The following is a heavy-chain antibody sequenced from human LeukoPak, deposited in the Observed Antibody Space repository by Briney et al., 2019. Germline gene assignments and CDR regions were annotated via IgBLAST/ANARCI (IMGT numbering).Heavy chain of an antibody. CDR2: ISYDGSNK. Sequence: PGGSLRLSCAASGFTFNSFGMHWVRQAPGKGLEWVAVISYDGSNKYSADSVKGRFTISRDKSKNTLYLQMHSLRPEDTAVYYCATDPGFHYGAYFDYWGQGTLVTVSS. V-gene: IGHV3-30*03. CDR1: GFTFNSFG. D-gene: IGHD4-17*01. CDR3: ATDPGFHYGAYFDY. J-gene: IGHJ4*02.